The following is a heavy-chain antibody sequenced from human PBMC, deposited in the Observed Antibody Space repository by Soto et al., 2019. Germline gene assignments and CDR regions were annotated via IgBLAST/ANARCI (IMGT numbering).Heavy chain of an antibody. J-gene: IGHJ6*02. CDR2: IVPSLETT. D-gene: IGHD3-16*02. Sequence: QVHLVQSGTEVKKPGSSVNVSCKASGGTFSSSGFSWVRQAPGQGLEWMGMIVPSLETTNYAQKFQARVTITADEVTRTAYMELRSLRSEDTAVYYCARWPQPRYTADPYAVDVWGQGTRVIVSS. V-gene: IGHV1-69*11. CDR3: ARWPQPRYTADPYAVDV. CDR1: GGTFSSSG.